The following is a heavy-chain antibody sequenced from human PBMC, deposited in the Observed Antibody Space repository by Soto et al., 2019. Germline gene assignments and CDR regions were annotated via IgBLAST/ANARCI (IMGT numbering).Heavy chain of an antibody. J-gene: IGHJ4*02. CDR1: GGSFSGYY. D-gene: IGHD3-22*01. CDR2: INHSGST. CDR3: ARGQRNYDSSGYYSRYFDY. Sequence: XGTLSLTCAVYGGSFSGYYWSWIRQPPGKGLEWIGEINHSGSTNYNPSLKSRVTISVDTSKNQFSLKLSSVTAADTAVYYCARGQRNYDSSGYYSRYFDYWGQGTLVTVSS. V-gene: IGHV4-34*01.